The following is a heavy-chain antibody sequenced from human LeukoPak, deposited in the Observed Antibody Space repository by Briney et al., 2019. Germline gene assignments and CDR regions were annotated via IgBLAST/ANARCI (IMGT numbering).Heavy chain of an antibody. Sequence: KISCKGSGYSFTSYWIGWVRQMPGKGLEWMGIIYPGDSDTRYSPSFQGQVTISADKSISTAYLQWSSLKASDTAMYYCARHMSPRGGASDYWGQGTLVTVSS. J-gene: IGHJ4*02. D-gene: IGHD2-21*01. CDR1: GYSFTSYW. CDR3: ARHMSPRGGASDY. CDR2: IYPGDSDT. V-gene: IGHV5-51*01.